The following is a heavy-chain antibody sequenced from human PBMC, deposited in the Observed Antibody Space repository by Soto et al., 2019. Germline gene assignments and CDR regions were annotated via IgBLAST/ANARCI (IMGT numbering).Heavy chain of an antibody. D-gene: IGHD6-19*01. Sequence: QVQLVQSGAEVKKPGASVKVSCKASGYTYTSFGIIWVRQAPGQGLEWMGWISDYKGNTNYAQKFHGRVTMATDTSTSTAYLELRSPRSDYTAVYYSARDRIPGIAVAGTRYSSYGMDGWCQGITVTVSS. CDR3: ARDRIPGIAVAGTRYSSYGMDG. CDR1: GYTYTSFG. CDR2: ISDYKGNT. J-gene: IGHJ6*02. V-gene: IGHV1-18*01.